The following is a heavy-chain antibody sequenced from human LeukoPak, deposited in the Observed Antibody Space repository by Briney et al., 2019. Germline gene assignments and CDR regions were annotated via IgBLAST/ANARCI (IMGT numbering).Heavy chain of an antibody. D-gene: IGHD3-22*01. V-gene: IGHV3-33*01. CDR2: IWYDGSNK. CDR3: AREVVDYYDSSGYYGRWFDP. CDR1: GFTFSSYG. J-gene: IGHJ5*02. Sequence: GGSLRLSCAASGFTFSSYGMHWVRQAPGKGLEWMAVIWYDGSNKYYADSVKGRFTISRDDSKNTLYLQMNSLRAEDTAVYYCAREVVDYYDSSGYYGRWFDPWGQGTLVTVSS.